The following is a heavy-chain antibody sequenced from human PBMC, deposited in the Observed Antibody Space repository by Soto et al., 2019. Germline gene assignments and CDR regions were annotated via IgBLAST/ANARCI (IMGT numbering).Heavy chain of an antibody. CDR2: ISLTGGGV. V-gene: IGHV3-23*01. CDR3: AKVIRRDAYGAFDV. Sequence: PGGSLRLSCAASGFTFSSYAMSWVRQAPGKGLEWVSSISLTGGGVYDADSVKGRFTISRDNSKNILYLQMTSLRVEDTAKYFCAKVIRRDAYGAFDVWGQGTMVTVSS. J-gene: IGHJ3*01. CDR1: GFTFSSYA. D-gene: IGHD4-17*01.